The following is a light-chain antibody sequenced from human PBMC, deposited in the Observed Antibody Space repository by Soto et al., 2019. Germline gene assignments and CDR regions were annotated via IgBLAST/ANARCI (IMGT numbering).Light chain of an antibody. CDR3: QQSYSTPYT. V-gene: IGKV1-39*01. Sequence: DIQMTQSPSSLSASVGDRVTITCRASQSIINYLNWYQQKPGKAPKLLIYAASSLKSGVPSTFSGSGSGTDFTLTISSLQPEDFATFYCQQSYSTPYTFGQGTKLEIK. CDR1: QSIINY. J-gene: IGKJ2*01. CDR2: AAS.